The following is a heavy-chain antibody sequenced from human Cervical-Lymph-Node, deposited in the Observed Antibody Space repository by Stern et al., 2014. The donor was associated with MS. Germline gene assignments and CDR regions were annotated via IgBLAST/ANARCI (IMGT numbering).Heavy chain of an antibody. D-gene: IGHD3-10*01. CDR3: ARTSGLTLAFDY. CDR1: GGSVSSGSFY. CDR2: IYYTGST. V-gene: IGHV4-61*01. J-gene: IGHJ4*02. Sequence: QLQLQESGPGLVKPSETLSLTCTVSGGSVSSGSFYWSWIRQPPGQGLEWIGYIYYTGSTNYNPSLKSRVTISVDTSKNQFSLKLSSVTAADTAVYYCARTSGLTLAFDYWGQGTLVTVSS.